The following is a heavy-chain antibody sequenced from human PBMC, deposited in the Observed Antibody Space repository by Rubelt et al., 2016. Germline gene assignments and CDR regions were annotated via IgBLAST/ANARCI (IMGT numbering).Heavy chain of an antibody. V-gene: IGHV1-69*13. CDR2: IIPTFGTA. J-gene: IGHJ4*02. CDR1: GYTFTSYG. CDR3: ARAQGYSYVGSTWDY. D-gene: IGHD5-18*01. Sequence: QVQLVQSGAEVKKPGASVKVSCKASGYTFTSYGINWVRQAPGQGLEWMGGIIPTFGTANYAQKFQCRVTITADRSTSTAYMGLSSLRSEDTAMYYCARAQGYSYVGSTWDYWGQGTLVTVSS.